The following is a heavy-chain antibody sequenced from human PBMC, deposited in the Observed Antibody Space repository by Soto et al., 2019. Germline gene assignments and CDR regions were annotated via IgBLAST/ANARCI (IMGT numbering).Heavy chain of an antibody. Sequence: SETLSLTCTVSGGSISSYYWSWIRQPPGKGLEWIGYIYYSGSTNYNPSLKSRVTISVDTSKNQFSLKLSSVTAADTTVYYCAGGYDSSGYSKLNWFDPWGQGTLVTVSS. CDR3: AGGYDSSGYSKLNWFDP. J-gene: IGHJ5*02. CDR1: GGSISSYY. D-gene: IGHD3-22*01. V-gene: IGHV4-59*12. CDR2: IYYSGST.